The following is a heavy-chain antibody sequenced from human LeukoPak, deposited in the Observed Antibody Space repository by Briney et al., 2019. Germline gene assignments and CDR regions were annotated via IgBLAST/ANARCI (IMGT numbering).Heavy chain of an antibody. CDR1: GYTFTSYD. CDR3: ARGISDFWSGYYYDAFDI. Sequence: GSVKVSCKDSGYTFTSYDINWVRQATGQGLEWMGWMNPNSGYTGYAQKFQGRVTLTRNTSISTAYMELSSLRSEDTAVYYCARGISDFWSGYYYDAFDIWGQGTMVTVSS. CDR2: MNPNSGYT. D-gene: IGHD3-3*01. J-gene: IGHJ3*02. V-gene: IGHV1-8*02.